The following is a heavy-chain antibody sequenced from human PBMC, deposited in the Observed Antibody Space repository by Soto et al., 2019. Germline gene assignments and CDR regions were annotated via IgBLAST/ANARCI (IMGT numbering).Heavy chain of an antibody. D-gene: IGHD2-15*01. Sequence: EVQLLESGGGLVKPGGSLRLSCAASGFTVSKYAMSRVRLAPGKGLEWVSSISANGGITDYADSVKGRFTISRDNFQNILSLQMDSLRGDDTALYFCAKDKYTDSVRKVWFFDYWGRGTLVTVSS. V-gene: IGHV3-23*01. CDR3: AKDKYTDSVRKVWFFDY. J-gene: IGHJ2*01. CDR1: GFTVSKYA. CDR2: ISANGGIT.